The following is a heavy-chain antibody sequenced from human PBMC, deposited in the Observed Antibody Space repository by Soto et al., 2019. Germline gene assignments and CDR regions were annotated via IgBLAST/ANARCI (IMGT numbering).Heavy chain of an antibody. Sequence: ASGFTFSSYGMHWVRQAPGKGLEWVAVISYDGSNKYYADSVKGRFTISRDNSKNTLYLQMNSLRAEDTAVYYCAKYLSDIVLVPAAMPAYYGMDVWGQGTTVTVSS. J-gene: IGHJ6*02. D-gene: IGHD2-2*01. CDR2: ISYDGSNK. CDR1: GFTFSSYG. V-gene: IGHV3-30*18. CDR3: AKYLSDIVLVPAAMPAYYGMDV.